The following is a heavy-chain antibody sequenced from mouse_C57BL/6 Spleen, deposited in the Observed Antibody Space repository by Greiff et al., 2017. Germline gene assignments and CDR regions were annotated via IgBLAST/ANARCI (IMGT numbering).Heavy chain of an antibody. V-gene: IGHV1-80*01. Sequence: QVQLQQSGPELVKPGASVKISCKASGYAFSSSWMNWVKQRPGKGLEWIGQIYPGDGDTNYNGKFKGKATLTADKSSSTAYMQLSSLTSEDSAVYFCARSDLPPWFAYWGQGTLVTVSA. CDR1: GYAFSSSW. CDR3: ARSDLPPWFAY. CDR2: IYPGDGDT. J-gene: IGHJ3*01. D-gene: IGHD2-1*01.